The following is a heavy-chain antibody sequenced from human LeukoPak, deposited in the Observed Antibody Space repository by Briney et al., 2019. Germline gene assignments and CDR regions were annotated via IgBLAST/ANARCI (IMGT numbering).Heavy chain of an antibody. CDR3: AKQIEGYYDSSGYDY. D-gene: IGHD3-22*01. V-gene: IGHV3-11*01. CDR1: GFTFSDYY. J-gene: IGHJ4*02. CDR2: ISSSGSTI. Sequence: GGSLRLSCAASGFTFSDYYMSWIRQAPGKGLEWVSYISSSGSTIYYADSVKGRFTISRDNSKNTLYLQMNSLRAEDTAVYYCAKQIEGYYDSSGYDYWGQGTLVTVSS.